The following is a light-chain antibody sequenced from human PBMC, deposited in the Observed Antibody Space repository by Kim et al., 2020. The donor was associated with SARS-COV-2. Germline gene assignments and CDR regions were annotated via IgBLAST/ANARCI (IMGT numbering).Light chain of an antibody. J-gene: IGLJ2*01. CDR1: SSNIGSDI. CDR3: AAWDNSLNGVV. V-gene: IGLV1-44*01. CDR2: NNN. Sequence: QSVLTQPPSASGTPGQRVTISCSGSSSNIGSDIVNWYQQLPGTAPKLLMFNNNQRPSGVPDRFSGSKSGTSASLAISGLQSEDEAEYYCAAWDNSLNGVVFGGGTKLTVL.